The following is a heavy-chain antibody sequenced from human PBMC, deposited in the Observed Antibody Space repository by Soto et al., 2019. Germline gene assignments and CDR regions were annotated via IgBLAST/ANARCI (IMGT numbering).Heavy chain of an antibody. CDR1: GFTFSSYA. CDR3: AKKSGGVGAYYDFWSGYYAYYYYMDV. Sequence: EVQLLESGGGLVQPGGSLRLSCAASGFTFSSYAMSWVRQAPGKGLEWVSAISGSGGSTYYADSVKGRFTISRDNSKNTLDLQMKSLRAEDTAVYYCAKKSGGVGAYYDFWSGYYAYYYYMDVWGKGTTVTVSS. D-gene: IGHD3-3*01. V-gene: IGHV3-23*01. J-gene: IGHJ6*03. CDR2: ISGSGGST.